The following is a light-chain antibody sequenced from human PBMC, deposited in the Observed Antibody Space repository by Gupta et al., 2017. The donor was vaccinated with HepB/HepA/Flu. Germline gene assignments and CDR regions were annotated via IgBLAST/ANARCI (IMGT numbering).Light chain of an antibody. CDR1: SSDVGGYNY. CDR2: DVT. CDR3: SSYAGSNNFV. Sequence: QSALTQPPSASGSPGQSVTISCTGTSSDVGGYNYVSWYQLHPGKAPKLMIYDVTNRPSGVPDRFSGSQSGNTASLTVSGLQAEDEADYYCSSYAGSNNFVFGTGTKVTVL. V-gene: IGLV2-8*01. J-gene: IGLJ1*01.